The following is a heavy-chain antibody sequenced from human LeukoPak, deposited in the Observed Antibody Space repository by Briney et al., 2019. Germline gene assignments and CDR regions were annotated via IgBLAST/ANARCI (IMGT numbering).Heavy chain of an antibody. V-gene: IGHV1-46*01. CDR3: ARAPSYCSGGSCYPYFDY. D-gene: IGHD2-15*01. CDR2: INTSGGST. J-gene: IGHJ4*02. CDR1: GYTFTSYY. Sequence: WGSVKVSCKASGYTFTSYYMHWVRQAPGQGLEWMGIINTSGGSTSYAQKFQGRVTMTRDTSTSTVYMELSSLRSEDTAVYYCARAPSYCSGGSCYPYFDYWGQGTLVTVSS.